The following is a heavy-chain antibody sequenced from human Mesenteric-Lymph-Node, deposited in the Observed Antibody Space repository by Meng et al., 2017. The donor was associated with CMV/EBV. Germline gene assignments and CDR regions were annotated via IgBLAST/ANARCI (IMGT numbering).Heavy chain of an antibody. CDR1: GDSVSTGSFY. Sequence: SETLSLTCSVSGDSVSTGSFYWSWIRQPPGKGLEWIGYIYYSGSTNYNPSLKSRVTISVDTSKNQFSLKLSSVTAADTAVYYCARVGGGYTYYYYGMDVWGQGTTVTVSS. V-gene: IGHV4-61*01. D-gene: IGHD3-22*01. CDR2: IYYSGST. CDR3: ARVGGGYTYYYYGMDV. J-gene: IGHJ6*02.